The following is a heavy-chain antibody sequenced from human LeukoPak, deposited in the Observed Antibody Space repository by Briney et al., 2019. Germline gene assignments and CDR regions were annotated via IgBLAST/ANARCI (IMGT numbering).Heavy chain of an antibody. CDR2: VNQDGSQK. CDR3: VRDVSSGWAFDY. V-gene: IGHV3-7*01. D-gene: IGHD6-19*01. J-gene: IGHJ4*01. CDR1: GFTFNKYW. Sequence: GGSLRLSCSASGFTFNKYWMSWIRQLPGQGLEWVANVNQDGSQKYYVDSVKGSFTNSRDNARNLLYLQMNSLRAEDTAVYYCVRDVSSGWAFDYWGHGTLVTVSS.